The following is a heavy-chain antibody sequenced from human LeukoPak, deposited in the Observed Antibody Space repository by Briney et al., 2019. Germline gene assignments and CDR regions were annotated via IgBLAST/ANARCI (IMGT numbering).Heavy chain of an antibody. Sequence: SETLSLTCTVSGGPISSYYWSWIRQTPGKGLEWIGYIYYSGSTNFNPSLKSRVTISVDTSKNQFSLKMSSVTAADTAVYFCARGGPPGYYYDYYMDVWGKGTTVTISS. V-gene: IGHV4-59*01. CDR1: GGPISSYY. J-gene: IGHJ6*03. CDR3: ARGGPPGYYYDYYMDV. CDR2: IYYSGST.